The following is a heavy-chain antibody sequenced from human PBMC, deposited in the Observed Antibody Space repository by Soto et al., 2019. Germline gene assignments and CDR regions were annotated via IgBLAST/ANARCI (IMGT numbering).Heavy chain of an antibody. V-gene: IGHV4-4*07. CDR1: GDSMSTYY. CDR2: ISATGTT. J-gene: IGHJ3*01. Sequence: SETLSLTCTVSGDSMSTYYWNWIRQAAEKGLEWIGRISATGTTTYIPSLKSRITLSVDTSKNEFSLNLKFVTAADTAVYFCARDTYGAAHFWGQGTIFTVS. D-gene: IGHD2-21*01. CDR3: ARDTYGAAHF.